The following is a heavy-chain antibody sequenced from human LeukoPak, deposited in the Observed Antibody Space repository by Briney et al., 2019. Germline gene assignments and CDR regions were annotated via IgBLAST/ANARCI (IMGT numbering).Heavy chain of an antibody. CDR3: ARDGSSSWYKPFDY. J-gene: IGHJ4*02. CDR2: IYHSGST. D-gene: IGHD6-13*01. CDR1: GGSISSGGYY. Sequence: PSQTLSLTCTVSGGSISSGGYYWSWIRQPPGKGLEWIGYIYHSGSTYYNPSLKSRVTISVDRSKNQFSLKLSSVTAADTAVYYCARDGSSSWYKPFDYWGRGPLVTVSS. V-gene: IGHV4-30-2*01.